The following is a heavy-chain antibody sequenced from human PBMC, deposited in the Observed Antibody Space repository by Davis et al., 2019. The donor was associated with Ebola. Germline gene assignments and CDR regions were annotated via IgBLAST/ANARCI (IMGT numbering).Heavy chain of an antibody. D-gene: IGHD3-22*01. CDR3: ARDRYSDGSGYFFEQSH. CDR1: GGTFSSYA. Sequence: SVKVSCKASGGTFSSYAISWVRQAPGQGLDWMGGIIPVSGVPKYAQDFQGRVTITADESTSTAYMELSSLRAEDTAMYYCARDRYSDGSGYFFEQSHWGQGTLVTVSS. V-gene: IGHV1-69*13. J-gene: IGHJ4*02. CDR2: IIPVSGVP.